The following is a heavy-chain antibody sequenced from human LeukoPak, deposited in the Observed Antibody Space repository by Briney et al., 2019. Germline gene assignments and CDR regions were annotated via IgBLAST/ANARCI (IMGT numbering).Heavy chain of an antibody. D-gene: IGHD3-9*01. J-gene: IGHJ3*02. V-gene: IGHV4-59*01. Sequence: PSETLSLTCTVSGGSLSGYYWNWIRQPPGKRLEWIGYIHYSGSNNYNPSPRTRVTISAKSSEDQLSSNLRAVTAADTAVYHCARRLYNDILTSYRNNDSFDIWGQETMVTVSS. CDR3: ARRLYNDILTSYRNNDSFDI. CDR2: IHYSGSN. CDR1: GGSLSGYY.